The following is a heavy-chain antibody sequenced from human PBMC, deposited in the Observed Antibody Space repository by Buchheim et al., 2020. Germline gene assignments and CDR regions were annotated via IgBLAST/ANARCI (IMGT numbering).Heavy chain of an antibody. Sequence: QVQLQQWGAGLLKPSETLSLTCAVYGGSFSGYYWSWIRQPPGKGLEWIGYIYDSGYTNNNPSLKSRVTISVDTSTNQIFLKLSAVTAADTAVYYCARDPLFYYTDGGLDVWGQGTT. CDR3: ARDPLFYYTDGGLDV. CDR2: IYDSGYT. CDR1: GGSFSGYY. D-gene: IGHD3-22*01. V-gene: IGHV4-34*11. J-gene: IGHJ6*02.